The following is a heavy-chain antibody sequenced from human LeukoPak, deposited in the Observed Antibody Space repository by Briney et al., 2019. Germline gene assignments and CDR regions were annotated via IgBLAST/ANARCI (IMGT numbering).Heavy chain of an antibody. CDR1: GFTFSSYG. CDR3: AKDWGPYCGGNCYVFDY. Sequence: GGSLRLACEASGFTFSSYGMHWVRQAPGKGLEWVADISYDGSNTYYAESVKGRFTISRDNSENTLFLQMNNLRVEDTAVYYCAKDWGPYCGGNCYVFDYWGQGTLVTVSS. V-gene: IGHV3-30*18. D-gene: IGHD2-21*02. CDR2: ISYDGSNT. J-gene: IGHJ4*02.